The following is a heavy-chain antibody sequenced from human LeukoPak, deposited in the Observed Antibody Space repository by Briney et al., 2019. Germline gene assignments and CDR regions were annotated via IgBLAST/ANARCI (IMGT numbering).Heavy chain of an antibody. Sequence: GGSLRLSCAASGFTFSSYAMSWVRQAPGKGLEWVSAISGSGGSTYYADSVKGRFPISRDNSKNTLYLQMNSLRAEDTAVYYCAKDRAEQWPHFTVDYWGQGTRVTVSS. CDR3: AKDRAEQWPHFTVDY. CDR2: ISGSGGST. CDR1: GFTFSSYA. D-gene: IGHD6-19*01. V-gene: IGHV3-23*01. J-gene: IGHJ4*02.